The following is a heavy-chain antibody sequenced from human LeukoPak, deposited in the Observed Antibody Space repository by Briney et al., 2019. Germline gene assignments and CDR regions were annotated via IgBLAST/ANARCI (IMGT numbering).Heavy chain of an antibody. CDR1: GGSISSYY. Sequence: SETLSLTCTVSGGSISSYYWSWIRQPPGKGLEWIGYIYYSGSTNYNPSLKSRVTISVDTSKNQFSLKLSSVTAADTAVYYCARGGDIDGFDYWGQGTLVTVSS. D-gene: IGHD3-9*01. V-gene: IGHV4-59*01. CDR3: ARGGDIDGFDY. J-gene: IGHJ4*02. CDR2: IYYSGST.